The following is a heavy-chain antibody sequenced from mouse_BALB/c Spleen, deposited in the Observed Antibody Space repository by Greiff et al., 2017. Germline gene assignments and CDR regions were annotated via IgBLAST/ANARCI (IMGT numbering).Heavy chain of an antibody. CDR2: IYPGNGDT. D-gene: IGHD1-1*01. CDR1: GYTFTSYN. CDR3: ARYCSSYAMDY. V-gene: IGHV1-12*01. J-gene: IGHJ3*01. Sequence: QVQLQQPGAELVKPGASVKMSCKASGYTFTSYNMHWVKQTPGQGLEWIGAIYPGNGDTSYNQKFKGKATLTADKSSSTAYMQLSSLTSEDSAVYYCARYCSSYAMDYWGQGTLVTVSA.